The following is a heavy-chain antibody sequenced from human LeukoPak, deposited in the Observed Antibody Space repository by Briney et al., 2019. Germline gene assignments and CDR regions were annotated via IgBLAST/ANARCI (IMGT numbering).Heavy chain of an antibody. CDR1: GGSINNDY. Sequence: SETLSLTCTVSGGSINNDYWSWLRQPPGKGLEWIGYLSYSGSTSYNPSLKRRVTISADTSKDQFSLKMNSVTAADTAVYYCARSLSRSSYGNFDYWGQGTLVTVSP. D-gene: IGHD3-10*01. CDR3: ARSLSRSSYGNFDY. J-gene: IGHJ4*02. V-gene: IGHV4-59*01. CDR2: LSYSGST.